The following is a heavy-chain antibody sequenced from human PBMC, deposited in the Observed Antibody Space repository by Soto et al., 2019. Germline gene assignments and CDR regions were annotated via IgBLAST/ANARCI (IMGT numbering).Heavy chain of an antibody. Sequence: QVQLVQSGAEVKKPGSSVKVSCKASGGTFSSYAISWVRQAPGQGLEWMGGIIPIFGTANYAQKFQGRVTISADESMSTAYMELSSLRSEDTAVYYCATKSTVGATTPFDYWGQGPLVTVSS. CDR1: GGTFSSYA. CDR2: IIPIFGTA. D-gene: IGHD1-26*01. CDR3: ATKSTVGATTPFDY. J-gene: IGHJ4*02. V-gene: IGHV1-69*01.